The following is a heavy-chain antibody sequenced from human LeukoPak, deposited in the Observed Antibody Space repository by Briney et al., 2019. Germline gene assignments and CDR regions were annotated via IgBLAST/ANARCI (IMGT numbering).Heavy chain of an antibody. CDR2: ISAYNGNT. D-gene: IGHD1-26*01. Sequence: GASVKVSCKASCYTFTSYGISWLRQAPGQRLEWMGWISAYNGNTNYAQKLQGRVTMTTDTSTSTAYMELRSLRSDDTAVYYCARDQAFSGSYGKAPFLFDYWGQGTLVTVSS. CDR3: ARDQAFSGSYGKAPFLFDY. CDR1: CYTFTSYG. J-gene: IGHJ4*02. V-gene: IGHV1-18*01.